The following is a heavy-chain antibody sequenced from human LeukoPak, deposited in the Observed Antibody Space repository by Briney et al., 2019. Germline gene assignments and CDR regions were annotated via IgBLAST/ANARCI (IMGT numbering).Heavy chain of an antibody. CDR3: AREGGEWELLRTFDY. Sequence: GGSLRLSCAASGFTFSNYEMNWVRQAPGKGLEWVSYISSSGSTIYYADSVKGRFTISRDNAKNSLYLQMNSLRAEDTAVYYCAREGGEWELLRTFDYWGQGTLVTVSS. CDR1: GFTFSNYE. V-gene: IGHV3-48*03. J-gene: IGHJ4*02. CDR2: ISSSGSTI. D-gene: IGHD1-26*01.